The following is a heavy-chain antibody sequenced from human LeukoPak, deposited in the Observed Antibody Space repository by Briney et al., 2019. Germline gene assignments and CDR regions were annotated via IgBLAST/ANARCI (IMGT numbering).Heavy chain of an antibody. CDR2: IYYSGTT. CDR1: GGSIPISTYY. D-gene: IGHD3-10*01. CDR3: ASASNVLLWFGESNSPPTK. Sequence: KPSETLSLTCTVSGGSIPISTYYWGWVRQPPGKGLEWIGSIYYSGTTKYNPSLKSRVTISVDNSNNKFSLRLSSVTAADTAVYYCASASNVLLWFGESNSPPTKWGQGTLVTVSS. J-gene: IGHJ4*02. V-gene: IGHV4-39*07.